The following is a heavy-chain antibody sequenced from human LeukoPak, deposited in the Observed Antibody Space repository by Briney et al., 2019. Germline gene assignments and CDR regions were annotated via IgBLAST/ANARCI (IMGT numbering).Heavy chain of an antibody. J-gene: IGHJ4*02. CDR1: GFTFRSHA. Sequence: GGSLRLSCVGSGFTFRSHAMSWARQAPEKGLEFVSGIYENGGTTYYADSVKGRFSISRDNSKNTLYLQMDSLRGEDTAVYYCAKDFRIGYSAHFDYWGQGALVTVSS. CDR2: IYENGGTT. D-gene: IGHD2-21*01. CDR3: AKDFRIGYSAHFDY. V-gene: IGHV3-23*01.